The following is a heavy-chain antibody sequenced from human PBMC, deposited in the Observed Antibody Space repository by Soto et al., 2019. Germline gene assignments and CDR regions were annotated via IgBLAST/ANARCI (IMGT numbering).Heavy chain of an antibody. Sequence: QVQLVQSGAEVKKPGSSVKVSCKASGGTFSSYAISWVRQAPGQGLEWMGGIIPIFGTANYAQKFQGRVTISADESTSTDYMELSSLRSEDTAVYYCARSYGSGPSPLFDYWGQGTLVTVSS. CDR3: ARSYGSGPSPLFDY. D-gene: IGHD3-10*01. V-gene: IGHV1-69*01. J-gene: IGHJ4*02. CDR1: GGTFSSYA. CDR2: IIPIFGTA.